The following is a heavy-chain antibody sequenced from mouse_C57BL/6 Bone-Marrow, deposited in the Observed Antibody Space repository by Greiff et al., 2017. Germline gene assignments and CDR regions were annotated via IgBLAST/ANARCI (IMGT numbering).Heavy chain of an antibody. CDR2: IYPRDGST. J-gene: IGHJ3*01. Sequence: VQLQQSDAELVKPGASVKISCKVSGYTFTDHTIHWMKQRPEQGLEWIGYIYPRDGSTTYNAKFKGKATLTADKSSSTAYMQLNSLTSEDSAVYFCARRDGAAQATASSYWGQGTLVTVSA. V-gene: IGHV1-78*01. CDR1: GYTFTDHT. D-gene: IGHD3-2*02. CDR3: ARRDGAAQATASSY.